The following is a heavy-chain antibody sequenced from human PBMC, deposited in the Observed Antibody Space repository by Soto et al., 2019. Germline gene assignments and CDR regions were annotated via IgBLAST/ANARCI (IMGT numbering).Heavy chain of an antibody. J-gene: IGHJ4*02. CDR2: IYSSGNT. CDR3: ARDIRGYSRAFDF. Sequence: SETLSLTFTVSGDSVSSYNYYWTWIRQSPGKGLEWVGYIYSSGNTKYNPSLKNRVTISLHTSSNQFSLNLTSVTAADTAVYYCARDIRGYSRAFDFWGQGTLVTVS. D-gene: IGHD5-18*01. V-gene: IGHV4-61*01. CDR1: GDSVSSYNYY.